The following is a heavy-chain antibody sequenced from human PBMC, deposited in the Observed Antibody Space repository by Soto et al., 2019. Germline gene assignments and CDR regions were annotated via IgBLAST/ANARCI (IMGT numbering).Heavy chain of an antibody. V-gene: IGHV3-23*01. J-gene: IGHJ4*02. CDR3: AKDRNRWLRFDLGY. Sequence: EVQLLESGGGLVQPGGSLRLSCAASGFTFSSYAMSWVRQAPGKGLEWVSSITGSAGSTYYTDSVKGRFTISRDNSNNTLYLQMHSLRAEATAVYYCAKDRNRWLRFDLGYWGQGTLVTVSS. CDR1: GFTFSSYA. D-gene: IGHD5-12*01. CDR2: ITGSAGST.